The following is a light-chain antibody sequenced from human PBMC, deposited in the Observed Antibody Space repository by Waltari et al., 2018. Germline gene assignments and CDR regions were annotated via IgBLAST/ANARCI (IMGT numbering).Light chain of an antibody. CDR1: QSISSY. CDR2: GAS. Sequence: DIQMTQSPSSLSAFVVDRVTITCRASQSISSYLNWYQQKPGKAPELLIYGASSLQSGVPSRFSGSGSGTDFTLTISSLQPEDFASYYCQQSYSTSWTFGQGTKVEIK. CDR3: QQSYSTSWT. J-gene: IGKJ1*01. V-gene: IGKV1-39*01.